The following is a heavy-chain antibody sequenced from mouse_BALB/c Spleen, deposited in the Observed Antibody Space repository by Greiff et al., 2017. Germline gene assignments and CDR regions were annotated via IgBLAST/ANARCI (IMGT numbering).Heavy chain of an antibody. CDR2: ISNGGGST. V-gene: IGHV5-12-2*01. J-gene: IGHJ4*01. Sequence: EVKVEESGGGLVQPGGSLKLSCAASGFTFSSYTMSWVRQTPEKRLEWVAYISNGGGSTYYPDTVKGRFTISRDNAKNTLYLQMSSLKSEDTAMYYCARRSKELAMDYWGQGTSVTVSS. CDR3: ARRSKELAMDY. CDR1: GFTFSSYT.